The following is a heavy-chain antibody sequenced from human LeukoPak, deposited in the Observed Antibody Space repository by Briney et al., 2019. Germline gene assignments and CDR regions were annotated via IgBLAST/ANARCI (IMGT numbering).Heavy chain of an antibody. V-gene: IGHV1-2*02. CDR3: ARDSSGRQVSYYFDY. CDR2: INPNSGGT. CDR1: GYTFTGYY. J-gene: IGHJ4*02. Sequence: GASVKASCKASGYTFTGYYMHWVRQAPGQGLEWLGWINPNSGGTNYAQKFQGRVTMTRDTSISTAYMEPSRLRSDDTAVYYCARDSSGRQVSYYFDYWGQGTLVTVSS. D-gene: IGHD6-19*01.